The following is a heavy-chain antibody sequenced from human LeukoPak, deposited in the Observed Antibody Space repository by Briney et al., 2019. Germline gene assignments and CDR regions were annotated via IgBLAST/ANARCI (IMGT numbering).Heavy chain of an antibody. J-gene: IGHJ4*02. CDR1: GYTFTGYH. CDR3: ARFPSSKIFDY. Sequence: ASVKVSSKASGYTFTGYHMHWVRQAPGQGLEWMGWINPNSGGTNYAQKFQGRVTMTRDTSISTAYMELSRLRSDDTAVYYCARFPSSKIFDYWGQGTLVTVSS. CDR2: INPNSGGT. D-gene: IGHD2-2*01. V-gene: IGHV1-2*02.